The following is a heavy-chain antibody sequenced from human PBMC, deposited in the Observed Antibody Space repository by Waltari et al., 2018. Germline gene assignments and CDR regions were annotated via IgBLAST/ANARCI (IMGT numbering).Heavy chain of an antibody. CDR3: AKTHSSWAQPDFDY. D-gene: IGHD6-13*01. V-gene: IGHV4-61*09. J-gene: IGHJ4*02. Sequence: QVQLQESGPGLVKPSQTLSLTCTVSGGSISSGSYYWSWIRQPAGKGLEWIGYIYTSGSTNYNPSLKSRVTISVDTSKNQFSLKLSSVTAADTAVYYCAKTHSSWAQPDFDYWGQGTLVTVSS. CDR2: IYTSGST. CDR1: GGSISSGSYY.